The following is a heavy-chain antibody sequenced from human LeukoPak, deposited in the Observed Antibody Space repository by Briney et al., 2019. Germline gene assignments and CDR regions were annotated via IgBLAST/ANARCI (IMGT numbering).Heavy chain of an antibody. Sequence: SGTLSLTCAVSGGSISSCNWWSWVRQPPGKGLEWIGEIFHSGSTNYNPSLKSRVTISVDKSKNQFSLKLNSVTAADTAVYYCARGGNKWELDNWFDPWGQGTLVTVSS. CDR3: ARGGNKWELDNWFDP. V-gene: IGHV4-4*02. J-gene: IGHJ5*02. D-gene: IGHD1-26*01. CDR1: GGSISSCNW. CDR2: IFHSGST.